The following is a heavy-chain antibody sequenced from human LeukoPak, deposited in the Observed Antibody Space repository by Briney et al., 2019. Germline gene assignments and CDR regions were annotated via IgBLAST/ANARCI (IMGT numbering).Heavy chain of an antibody. CDR2: IYYSGST. CDR3: ARDMTVVAARDDY. Sequence: SETLSLTCTVSGGSISSSSYYWGWIRQPPGKGLERIGSIYYSGSTYYNPSLKSRVTISVDTSKNQFSLRLSSVTAADTAVYYCARDMTVVAARDDYWGQGTLVTVSS. CDR1: GGSISSSSYY. D-gene: IGHD2-15*01. J-gene: IGHJ4*02. V-gene: IGHV4-39*07.